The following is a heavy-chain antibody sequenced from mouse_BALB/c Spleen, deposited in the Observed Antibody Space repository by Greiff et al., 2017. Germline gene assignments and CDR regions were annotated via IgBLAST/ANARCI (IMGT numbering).Heavy chain of an antibody. J-gene: IGHJ3*01. CDR2: IWSGGST. Sequence: VQLQESGPGLVAPSQSLSITCTVSGFSLTSYGVHWVRQPPGKGLEWLGVIWSGGSTNYNSALMSRLSISKDNSKSQVFLKMNSLQNDDTAMYYCARGLHGSWFAYWGQGTLVTVSA. D-gene: IGHD1-1*02. V-gene: IGHV2-9*02. CDR3: ARGLHGSWFAY. CDR1: GFSLTSYG.